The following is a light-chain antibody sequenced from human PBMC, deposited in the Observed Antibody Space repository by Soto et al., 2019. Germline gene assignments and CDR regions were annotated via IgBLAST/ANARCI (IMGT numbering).Light chain of an antibody. J-gene: IGKJ5*01. CDR3: QQYNNWPPIT. V-gene: IGKV3-15*01. CDR2: SAS. Sequence: MTQSPATLSVSPGERATLSCRASQSVSKSLAWYQQKPGQAPRLLIYSASTRATGIPARFSGSGSETEFTLTISSLQSEDFAVYYCQQYNNWPPITFGQGTRLEIK. CDR1: QSVSKS.